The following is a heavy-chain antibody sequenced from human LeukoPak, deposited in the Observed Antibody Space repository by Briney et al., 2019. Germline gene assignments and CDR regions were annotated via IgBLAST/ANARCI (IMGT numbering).Heavy chain of an antibody. J-gene: IGHJ4*02. Sequence: GGSLRLSCAASGFTFSSYGMHWVRQAPGKGLEWVAVIWYDGSNKYYADSVKGRFTISKDNSKSTLHLQLNSLRAEDTAIYFCARHRNFGANFAIDYWGQGTLVTVSS. CDR1: GFTFSSYG. CDR2: IWYDGSNK. D-gene: IGHD4/OR15-4a*01. CDR3: ARHRNFGANFAIDY. V-gene: IGHV3-33*01.